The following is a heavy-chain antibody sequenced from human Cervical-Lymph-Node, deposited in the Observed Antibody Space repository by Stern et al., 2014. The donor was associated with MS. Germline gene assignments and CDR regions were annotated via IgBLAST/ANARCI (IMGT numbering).Heavy chain of an antibody. D-gene: IGHD3-3*01. V-gene: IGHV1-2*02. J-gene: IGHJ4*01. Sequence: QVQLVESGAEARAPGASMKVSCKASGYIFTAYYLHWVRQAPGQGLEWLGWLNPNSGGTNYAQNFQGRVTMTRDTSISTAYMELRWLGSADTAVYYCARGSGTAYDLRGDYWGQGTLITVSS. CDR3: ARGSGTAYDLRGDY. CDR2: LNPNSGGT. CDR1: GYIFTAYY.